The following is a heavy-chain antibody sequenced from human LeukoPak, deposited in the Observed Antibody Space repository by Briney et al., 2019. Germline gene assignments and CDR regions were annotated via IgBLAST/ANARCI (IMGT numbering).Heavy chain of an antibody. Sequence: GGSLILSCAASGFTFSRYSMNWVRQAPGKALEWASSISSNSYMYYADSVKVRFTISSDNAKNSVYLQMNSLRAEETAVYYCARGPPSEYWGEETLVSVSS. J-gene: IGHJ4*02. V-gene: IGHV3-21*01. CDR3: ARGPPSEY. CDR2: ISSNSYM. CDR1: GFTFSRYS.